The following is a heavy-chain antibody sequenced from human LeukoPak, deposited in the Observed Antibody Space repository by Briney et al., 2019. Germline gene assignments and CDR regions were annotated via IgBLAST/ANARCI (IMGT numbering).Heavy chain of an antibody. CDR3: AKFLQLGAVDYFDY. D-gene: IGHD6-13*01. V-gene: IGHV3-30*02. J-gene: IGHJ4*02. CDR1: GFTFSSYG. CDR2: IRYDGSNK. Sequence: PGGSLRLSCAASGFTFSSYGMHWVRQAPGKGLEWVAFIRYDGSNKYYADSVKGRFTISRDNSKNTLYLQMNSLSTDDTAVYYCAKFLQLGAVDYFDYWGQGTLVTVSS.